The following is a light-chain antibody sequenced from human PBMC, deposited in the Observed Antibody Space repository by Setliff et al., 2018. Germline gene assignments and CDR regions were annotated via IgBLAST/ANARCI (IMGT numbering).Light chain of an antibody. J-gene: IGLJ1*01. V-gene: IGLV2-14*01. CDR3: SSYTSSSTYV. Sequence: QSALTQPASVSGSPGQSIPISCTGTSSDVGGYNYVSWYQQHPGKAPKLMIYDVSKRPSGVSNLFSGSKSGNTASLTISGPQAEDEAYYYCSSYTSSSTYVFGTGTKVTVL. CDR2: DVS. CDR1: SSDVGGYNY.